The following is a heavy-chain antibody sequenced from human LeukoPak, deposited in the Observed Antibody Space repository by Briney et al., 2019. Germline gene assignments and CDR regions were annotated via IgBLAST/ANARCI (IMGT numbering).Heavy chain of an antibody. D-gene: IGHD6-13*01. CDR2: INWNGGST. CDR1: GFTFDDYG. CDR3: ARVAYSSSWYTYYMDV. V-gene: IGHV3-20*04. Sequence: GGSLRLSCAASGFTFDDYGMSWVRQAPGKGLEWVSGINWNGGSTGYADSVKGRFTISRDNAKNSLYLQMNSLRAEDTAVYYCARVAYSSSWYTYYMDVWGKGTTVTISS. J-gene: IGHJ6*03.